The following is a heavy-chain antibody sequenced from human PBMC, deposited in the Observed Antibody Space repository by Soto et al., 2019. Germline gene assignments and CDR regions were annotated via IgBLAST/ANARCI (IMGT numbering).Heavy chain of an antibody. J-gene: IGHJ6*03. V-gene: IGHV1-69*08. Sequence: QVQLVQSGAEVQKPGSSVKVSCKASGGTFSSYTISWVRQAPGQGLEWMGRIIPILGIANYAQKFQGRVTITADKSTSTAYMELSSLRSEDTAVYYCARDRAPIAARSDYYYYMDVWGKGTTVNVSS. CDR2: IIPILGIA. D-gene: IGHD6-6*01. CDR1: GGTFSSYT. CDR3: ARDRAPIAARSDYYYYMDV.